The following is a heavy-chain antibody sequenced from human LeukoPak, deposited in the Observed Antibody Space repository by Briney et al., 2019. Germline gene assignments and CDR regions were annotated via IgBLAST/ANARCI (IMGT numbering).Heavy chain of an antibody. CDR1: GFSFSPYS. J-gene: IGHJ3*02. CDR3: ARRYCSSTSCSSRDDAFDI. Sequence: PGGSLRLSCAASGFSFSPYSMNWLRQAPGKGLEWVSYIDSSSGTIYYADSVRGRFTISGDNAKNSLYLQMNSPRAEDTAVYYCARRYCSSTSCSSRDDAFDIWGQGTMVTVSS. D-gene: IGHD2-2*01. CDR2: IDSSSGTI. V-gene: IGHV3-48*01.